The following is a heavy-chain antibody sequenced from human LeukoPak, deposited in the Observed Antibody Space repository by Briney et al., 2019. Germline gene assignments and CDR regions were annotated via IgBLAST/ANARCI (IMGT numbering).Heavy chain of an antibody. CDR1: GFTFSNYW. CDR3: ARDDINVLRFLEWYPGAFDI. V-gene: IGHV3-7*01. D-gene: IGHD3-3*01. Sequence: GGSLRLSCAASGFTFSNYWMNWVRQAPGKGLECLANIKQDGSETYYADSVKGRFTISRDNAKNSLYLQMNSLRAEDTAVYYCARDDINVLRFLEWYPGAFDIWGQGTMVTVSS. CDR2: IKQDGSET. J-gene: IGHJ3*02.